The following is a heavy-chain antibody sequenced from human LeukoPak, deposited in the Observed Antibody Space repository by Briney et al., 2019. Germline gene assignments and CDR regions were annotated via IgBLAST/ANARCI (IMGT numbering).Heavy chain of an antibody. D-gene: IGHD2-8*01. V-gene: IGHV1-2*02. J-gene: IGHJ5*02. CDR2: INPNSGGT. Sequence: ASVKVSCKASGGTFSSYAVSWVQQAPGQGLEWMGWINPNSGGTNYAQKFQGRVTMTRDTSISTAYMELSRLRSDDTAVYYCARWDCTNGVCYGSDPWGQGTLVTVSS. CDR3: ARWDCTNGVCYGSDP. CDR1: GGTFSSYA.